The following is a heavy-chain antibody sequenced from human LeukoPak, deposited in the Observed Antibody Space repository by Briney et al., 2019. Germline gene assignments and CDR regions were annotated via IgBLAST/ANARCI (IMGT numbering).Heavy chain of an antibody. Sequence: PGGSLRLSCATSGFSFNDYHMSWIRQAPGKGLEWLSYISSSGSTIYYADSVTGRFTISRDNAKNSLYLQMSSLRAEDTAVYYCARYSHDSSGYHFDYWGQGTLVTVSS. D-gene: IGHD3-22*01. CDR1: GFSFNDYH. J-gene: IGHJ4*02. CDR2: ISSSGSTI. CDR3: ARYSHDSSGYHFDY. V-gene: IGHV3-11*01.